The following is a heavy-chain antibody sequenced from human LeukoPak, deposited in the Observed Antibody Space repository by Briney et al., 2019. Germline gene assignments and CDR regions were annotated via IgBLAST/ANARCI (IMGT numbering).Heavy chain of an antibody. Sequence: GGSLRLSCAASGFTFSSYAMSWVRQAPGKGLEWVSAISGSGGSTYYADSVKGRFTISRDNSKNTLYLQMNSLRAEGTAVYYCAKDRAVLSYYDILTGSADLGYWGQGTLVTVSS. CDR3: AKDRAVLSYYDILTGSADLGY. J-gene: IGHJ4*02. D-gene: IGHD3-9*01. CDR2: ISGSGGST. V-gene: IGHV3-23*01. CDR1: GFTFSSYA.